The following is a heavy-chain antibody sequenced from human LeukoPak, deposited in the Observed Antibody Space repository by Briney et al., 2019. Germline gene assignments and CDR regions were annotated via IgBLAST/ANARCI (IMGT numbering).Heavy chain of an antibody. CDR1: GGTFSSYA. J-gene: IGHJ4*02. D-gene: IGHD2-2*01. V-gene: IGHV1-69*13. CDR3: ARASSAGYCSSTSCYYLDY. Sequence: ASVKVSCKASGGTFSSYAISWVRQAPGQGLEWMGGIIPIFGTANYAQKFQGRVTITADESTSTAYMELSSLRSEDTAVYYCARASSAGYCSSTSCYYLDYWGQGTLVTVSS. CDR2: IIPIFGTA.